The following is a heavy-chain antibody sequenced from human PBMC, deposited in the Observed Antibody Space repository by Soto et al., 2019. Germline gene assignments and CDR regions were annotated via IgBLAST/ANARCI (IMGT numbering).Heavy chain of an antibody. V-gene: IGHV1-46*01. D-gene: IGHD6-6*01. CDR3: ARDRIEYSSSSDDYYYGMDV. CDR2: INPSGGST. CDR1: RGTFSSYA. J-gene: IGHJ6*02. Sequence: ASVKVSCKASRGTFSSYAISWVRQAPGQGLEWMGIINPSGGSTSYAQKFQGRVTMTRDTSTSTVYMELSSLRSEDTAVYYCARDRIEYSSSSDDYYYGMDVWGQGTTVTVSS.